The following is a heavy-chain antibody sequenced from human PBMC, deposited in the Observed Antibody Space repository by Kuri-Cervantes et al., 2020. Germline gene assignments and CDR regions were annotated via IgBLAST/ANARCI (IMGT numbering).Heavy chain of an antibody. CDR3: ARVALYGYSYGCDY. Sequence: GSLRLSCAVSGGTIRTSNWWSWVRQSPTKGLEWIGEIFHSGNTYYNPSLKSRVTISVDTSKNQFSLKLSSVTAADTAVYYCARVALYGYSYGCDYWGQGTLVTVSS. CDR1: GGTIRTSNW. CDR2: IFHSGNT. J-gene: IGHJ4*02. D-gene: IGHD5-18*01. V-gene: IGHV4-4*02.